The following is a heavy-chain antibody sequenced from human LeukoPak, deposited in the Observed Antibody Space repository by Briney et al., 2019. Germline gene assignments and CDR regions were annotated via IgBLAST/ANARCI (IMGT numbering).Heavy chain of an antibody. D-gene: IGHD2-2*01. Sequence: GGSLRLSCAAFGFTVSSNYMSWVRQAPGKGLEWVSVIFGGGGTYYGDSVRGRFTISRDNSKNTLYLQMNSLRAEDTAVYYCASMPKGYWGQGTLVTVSS. V-gene: IGHV3-53*01. CDR2: IFGGGGT. CDR3: ASMPKGY. J-gene: IGHJ4*02. CDR1: GFTVSSNY.